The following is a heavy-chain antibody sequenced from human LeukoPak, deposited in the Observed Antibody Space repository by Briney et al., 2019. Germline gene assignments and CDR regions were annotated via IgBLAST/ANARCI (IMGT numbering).Heavy chain of an antibody. J-gene: IGHJ3*02. D-gene: IGHD1-26*01. CDR1: GFTFSSYS. Sequence: GGSLRLSCAASGFTFSSYSMNWVRQAPGKGLEWVSSISSSSSYIYYADSVKGRFTISRDNAKNSLYLQMNSLRAEDTAVYYCARVHFLGLVGATPNDAFDIWGQGTMATVSS. V-gene: IGHV3-21*01. CDR3: ARVHFLGLVGATPNDAFDI. CDR2: ISSSSSYI.